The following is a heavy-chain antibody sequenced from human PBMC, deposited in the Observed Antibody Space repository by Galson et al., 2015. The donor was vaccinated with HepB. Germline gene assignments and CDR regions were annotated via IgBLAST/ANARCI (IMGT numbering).Heavy chain of an antibody. CDR1: GFTVSSNY. D-gene: IGHD3-22*01. V-gene: IGHV3-66*01. CDR2: IYSGGST. Sequence: SLRLSCAASGFTVSSNYMSWVRQAPGKGLEWVSVIYSGGSTYYADSVKGRFTISRDNSKNTLYLQMNSLRAEDTAVYYCARSGDYYDSSGPGLDLWGRGTLVTVSS. CDR3: ARSGDYYDSSGPGLDL. J-gene: IGHJ2*01.